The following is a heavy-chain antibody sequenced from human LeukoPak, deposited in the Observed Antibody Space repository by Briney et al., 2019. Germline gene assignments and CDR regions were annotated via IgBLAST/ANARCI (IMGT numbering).Heavy chain of an antibody. D-gene: IGHD4-23*01. CDR1: GFTFSSYS. Sequence: GGSLRLSCAASGFTFSSYSMNWVRQAPGRGLEWVSAISGSGGSTYYPDSVKGRFTISRDNSKNTLYLQMNSLRAADTAVYYCAKDEMATVVTGSCWGQGTLVTVSS. V-gene: IGHV3-23*01. CDR3: AKDEMATVVTGSC. CDR2: ISGSGGST. J-gene: IGHJ4*02.